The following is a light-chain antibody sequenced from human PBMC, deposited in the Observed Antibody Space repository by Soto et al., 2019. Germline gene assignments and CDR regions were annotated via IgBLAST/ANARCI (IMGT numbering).Light chain of an antibody. V-gene: IGKV1-39*01. CDR3: QQTYSIPLT. Sequence: DIQMTQSPSSLSASVGDRVTITCRARQNIRNYLVWYQQKADKSPNLLIYAASSLQSGVPSRFSGSGYGTEFTLTISSLQPEDFVTYYCQQTYSIPLTFGQGTKVDI. CDR1: QNIRNY. CDR2: AAS. J-gene: IGKJ1*01.